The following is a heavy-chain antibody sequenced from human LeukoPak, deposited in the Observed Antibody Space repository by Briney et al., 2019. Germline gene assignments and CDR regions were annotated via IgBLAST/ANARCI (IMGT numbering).Heavy chain of an antibody. D-gene: IGHD2-21*01. Sequence: SETLSLTCAVYGGSFSGYYWSWIRQPPGKGLEWIGEINHSGSTNYNPSLKSRVTISVDTSKNQFSLKLSSVTAADTAVYYCARGSGHIYCGFDPWGQGTLVTVSS. CDR3: ARGSGHIYCGFDP. CDR2: INHSGST. J-gene: IGHJ5*02. V-gene: IGHV4-34*01. CDR1: GGSFSGYY.